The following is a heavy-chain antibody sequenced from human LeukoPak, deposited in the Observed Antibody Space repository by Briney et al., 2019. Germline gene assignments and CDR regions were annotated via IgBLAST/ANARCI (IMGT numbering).Heavy chain of an antibody. Sequence: SETLSLTCTVSGGSVSSGTYYWSWIRQPPGKGLEWIAYIYYSGSTNYNPSLKSRVTISVDTSKNQFSLKLSSVTAADTAVYYCARPLTGYSYFDYWGQGTLVTVSS. CDR3: ARPLTGYSYFDY. CDR1: GGSVSSGTYY. D-gene: IGHD3-9*01. V-gene: IGHV4-61*01. J-gene: IGHJ4*02. CDR2: IYYSGST.